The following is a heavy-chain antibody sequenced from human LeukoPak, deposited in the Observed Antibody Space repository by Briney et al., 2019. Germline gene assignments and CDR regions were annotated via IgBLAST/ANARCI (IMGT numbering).Heavy chain of an antibody. CDR2: ISAYNGNT. J-gene: IGHJ4*02. D-gene: IGHD6-19*01. Sequence: GASVKVSCKASGYTFTSYGISWVRQAPGLGLEWMGWISAYNGNTNYAQKLQGRVTMTTDTSTSTAYMELRSLRSDDTAVYYCARDDHGRWLVPGLYDYWGQGTLVTVSS. V-gene: IGHV1-18*01. CDR3: ARDDHGRWLVPGLYDY. CDR1: GYTFTSYG.